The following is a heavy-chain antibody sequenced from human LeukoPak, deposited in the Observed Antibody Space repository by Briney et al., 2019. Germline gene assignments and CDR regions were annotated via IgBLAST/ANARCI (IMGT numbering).Heavy chain of an antibody. J-gene: IGHJ5*02. V-gene: IGHV1-2*02. CDR3: ARESSIPAAGTVGNWFDP. Sequence: ASVKVSCKASGYTFTGYYIHWVRQAPGQGLEWMGWINPNSGGTNYAQKFQGRVTMTRDTSISTAYMDLSGLTSDDTAVYYCARESSIPAAGTVGNWFDPWGQGTLVTVSS. CDR2: INPNSGGT. D-gene: IGHD6-13*01. CDR1: GYTFTGYY.